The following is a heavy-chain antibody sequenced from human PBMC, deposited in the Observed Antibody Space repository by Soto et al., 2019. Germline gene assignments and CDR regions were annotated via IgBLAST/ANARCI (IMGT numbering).Heavy chain of an antibody. J-gene: IGHJ4*02. CDR2: IDSSDSYT. D-gene: IGHD6-6*01. CDR3: AIRWSSSSNYYFDY. CDR1: GYTFANYW. V-gene: IGHV5-10-1*01. Sequence: PGESLKISCKGSGYTFANYWINWVRQMPGKGLEWMGRIDSSDSYTNYSPSFQGHVTFSIDKSISTAYLQWSSLKASDTAMYYCAIRWSSSSNYYFDYWGQGTLVTVSS.